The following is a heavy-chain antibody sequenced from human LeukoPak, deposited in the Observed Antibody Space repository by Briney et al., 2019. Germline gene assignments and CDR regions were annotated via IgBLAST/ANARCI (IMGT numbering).Heavy chain of an antibody. V-gene: IGHV4-59*01. D-gene: IGHD3-9*01. CDR3: VRDHWLLSSKTWYYYGLDV. CDR2: IYYSGST. J-gene: IGHJ6*02. Sequence: SETLSLTCTVSGGSISSYYWSWIRQPPGKGLEWIGYIYYSGSTNYNPSLKSRVTISVDTSKNQFSLILRSVTAADTAVYYCVRDHWLLSSKTWYYYGLDVWGQGTTVTVSS. CDR1: GGSISSYY.